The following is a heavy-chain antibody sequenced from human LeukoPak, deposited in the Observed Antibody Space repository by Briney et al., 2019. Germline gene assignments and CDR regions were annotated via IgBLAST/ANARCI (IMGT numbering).Heavy chain of an antibody. CDR2: IIPIFGTA. CDR3: ARGRGVIILVSYYYYGMDV. D-gene: IGHD3-10*01. CDR1: GGTFSSYA. Sequence: SVTVSCKASGGTFSSYAISWVRQAPGQGIEWMGGIIPIFGTANYAQKFQGRVTITADESTSTAYMELSSLRSEDTAVYYCARGRGVIILVSYYYYGMDVWGKGTTVTVSS. V-gene: IGHV1-69*01. J-gene: IGHJ6*04.